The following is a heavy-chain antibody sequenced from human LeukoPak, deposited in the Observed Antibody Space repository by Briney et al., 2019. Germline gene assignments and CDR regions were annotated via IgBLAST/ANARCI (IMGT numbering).Heavy chain of an antibody. V-gene: IGHV3-66*01. Sequence: GGSLRLSCAASGFTVSSKYMSWLRQAPGKGLEWVSVLYSGGTTYYADSVKGRFTISRDNSKNTLYLQMNSLRAEDTAVYYCAREDSGRDGFDYWGQGTLVTVSS. CDR3: AREDSGRDGFDY. CDR1: GFTVSSKY. D-gene: IGHD5-24*01. CDR2: LYSGGTT. J-gene: IGHJ4*02.